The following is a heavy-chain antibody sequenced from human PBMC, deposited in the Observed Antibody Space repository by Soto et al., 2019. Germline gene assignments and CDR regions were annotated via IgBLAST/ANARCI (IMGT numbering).Heavy chain of an antibody. CDR2: ISGSGGTT. Sequence: PGGSLRLSCAASGFTFSNDAMNWVRQAPGKGLEWVSGISGSGGTTNNADSVQGRFTISRDNSKNTLYLQMSSLRAEDTAIYYCVREAKGCYSPGSFDFWGRGTMVTVSS. CDR1: GFTFSNDA. J-gene: IGHJ3*01. V-gene: IGHV3-23*01. D-gene: IGHD2-15*01. CDR3: VREAKGCYSPGSFDF.